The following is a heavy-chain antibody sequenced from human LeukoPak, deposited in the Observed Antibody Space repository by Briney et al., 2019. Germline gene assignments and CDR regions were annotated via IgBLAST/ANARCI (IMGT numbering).Heavy chain of an antibody. V-gene: IGHV3-23*01. CDR2: ISGSDGTT. J-gene: IGHJ6*03. Sequence: SGGSLRLSCAASGFTFSNYAMSWVRQAPGKGLEWVSGISGSDGTTYYADSVKGRFTISRDNSKNTLYLQMNSLSAEDTAVYYCAKDPPRASVQLCSTYNYYYMDAWGKGTTVTISS. CDR1: GFTFSNYA. D-gene: IGHD3-10*02. CDR3: AKDPPRASVQLCSTYNYYYMDA.